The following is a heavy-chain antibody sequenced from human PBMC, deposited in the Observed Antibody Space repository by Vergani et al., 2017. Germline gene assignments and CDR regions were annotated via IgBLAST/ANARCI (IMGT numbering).Heavy chain of an antibody. CDR2: IYHSGST. CDR3: ARGHTYCGVDCYYG. CDR1: GDSISSGGYS. Sequence: QLQLQESGSGLVKPSQTLSISCAVSGDSISSGGYSWSWIRQPPGKGLEWIGYIYHSGSTYYNPSLKSRVTISVDRSKNQVSLKLSSETAADTAVYYCARGHTYCGVDCYYGWGQGTLVTVAS. D-gene: IGHD2-21*02. J-gene: IGHJ4*02. V-gene: IGHV4-30-2*01.